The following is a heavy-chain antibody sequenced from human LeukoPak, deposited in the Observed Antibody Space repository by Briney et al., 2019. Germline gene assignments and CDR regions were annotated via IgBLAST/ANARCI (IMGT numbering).Heavy chain of an antibody. CDR1: GFTFSSYA. CDR2: IYSGGNT. D-gene: IGHD1-26*01. Sequence: GGSLRLSCAASGFTFSSYAMSWVRQAPGKGLEWVSIIYSGGNTYYADSVKGRFTVSRDNSKNTLYLQMNSLRAEDTAVYYCARVIVGTTTRLDYFDYWGQGTLVTVSS. J-gene: IGHJ4*02. V-gene: IGHV3-66*01. CDR3: ARVIVGTTTRLDYFDY.